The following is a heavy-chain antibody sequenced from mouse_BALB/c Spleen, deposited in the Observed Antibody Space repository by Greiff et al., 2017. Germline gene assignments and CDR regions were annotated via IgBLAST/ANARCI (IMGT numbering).Heavy chain of an antibody. J-gene: IGHJ4*01. CDR3: ARWGENAMDY. CDR2: IYPGDGDT. Sequence: QVQLKQSGAELVRPGSSVKISCKASGYAFSSYWMNWVKQRPGQGLEWIGQIYPGDGDTNYNGKFKGKATLTADKSSSTAYMQISSLTSEDSAVYFCARWGENAMDYWGQGTSVTVSS. CDR1: GYAFSSYW. V-gene: IGHV1-80*01.